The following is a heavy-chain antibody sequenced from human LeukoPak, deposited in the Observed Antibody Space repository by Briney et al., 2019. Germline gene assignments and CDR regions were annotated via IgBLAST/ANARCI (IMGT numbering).Heavy chain of an antibody. CDR1: RFTFSNYW. J-gene: IGHJ3*01. V-gene: IGHV3-7*04. CDR2: IKEDGSEK. D-gene: IGHD2-15*01. Sequence: GGSLRLSCAASRFTFSNYWMIWVRKAPGKGLEWVANIKEDGSEKYYVDYVKGRFTISRDNAKNSLYLQMNSLRDEDTAVYYCGRQYCSGGSCYSAFDVWGQGTMVTVSS. CDR3: GRQYCSGGSCYSAFDV.